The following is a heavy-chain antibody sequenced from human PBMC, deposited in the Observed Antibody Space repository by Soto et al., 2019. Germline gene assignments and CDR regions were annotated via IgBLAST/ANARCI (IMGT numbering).Heavy chain of an antibody. CDR3: TTDTLTDSYYDFWSGPKDAFDI. V-gene: IGHV3-15*07. Sequence: GGSLRLSCAASGFTFSNAWMNWVRQAPGKGLEWVGRIKSKTDGGTTDYAAPVKGRFTISRDDSKNTLYLQMNSLKTEDTAVYYCTTDTLTDSYYDFWSGPKDAFDIWGQGTMVTVSS. CDR1: GFTFSNAW. J-gene: IGHJ3*02. D-gene: IGHD3-3*01. CDR2: IKSKTDGGTT.